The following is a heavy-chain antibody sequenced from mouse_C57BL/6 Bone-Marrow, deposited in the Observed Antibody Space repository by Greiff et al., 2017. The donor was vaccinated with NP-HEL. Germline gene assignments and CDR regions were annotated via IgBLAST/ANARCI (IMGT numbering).Heavy chain of an antibody. CDR2: ISYDGST. Sequence: ESGPGLVKPSQSLSLTCSVSGYSFTSCYFWYWIRQLPGNQLAWMGFISYDGSTNYNPSLQNRISFTRDTSKIQCFLKLHSVTTEDTATYYCASFYDGYPYYFDYWGQGTTLTVSS. CDR3: ASFYDGYPYYFDY. D-gene: IGHD2-3*01. CDR1: GYSFTSCYF. V-gene: IGHV3-6*01. J-gene: IGHJ2*01.